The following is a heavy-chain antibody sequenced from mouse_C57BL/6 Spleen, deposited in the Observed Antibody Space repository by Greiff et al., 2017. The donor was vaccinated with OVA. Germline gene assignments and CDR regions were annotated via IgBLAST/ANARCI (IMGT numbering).Heavy chain of an antibody. CDR2: IDPSDSYT. Sequence: QVQLQQPGAELVRPGTSVKLSCKASGYTFTSYWMHWVKQRPGQGLEWIGVIDPSDSYTNYNQQFKGKATLTVDTSSSTAYMPLSSLTSEDSAVYYCARGGLYYFDYWGQGTTLTVSA. V-gene: IGHV1-59*01. J-gene: IGHJ2*01. CDR3: ARGGLYYFDY. CDR1: GYTFTSYW.